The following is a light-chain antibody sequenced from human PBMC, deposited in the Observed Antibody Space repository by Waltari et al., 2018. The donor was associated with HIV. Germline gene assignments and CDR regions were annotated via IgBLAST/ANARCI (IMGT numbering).Light chain of an antibody. V-gene: IGLV7-43*01. Sequence: QTVVTQEPSLTVSPGGTVTLTCASSTGAVTSGYYPNWFQQKPGQVPRAFIFRTSIKYSWTPDRFSGSLRGGKAALTLSGLQPEDEAEYYCLLYYGGAQFWVFGGGTKLTVL. CDR1: TGAVTSGYY. CDR3: LLYYGGAQFWV. CDR2: RTS. J-gene: IGLJ3*02.